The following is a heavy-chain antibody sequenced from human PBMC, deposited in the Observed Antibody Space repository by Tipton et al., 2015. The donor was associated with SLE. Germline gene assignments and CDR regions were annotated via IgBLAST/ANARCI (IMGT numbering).Heavy chain of an antibody. D-gene: IGHD5-18*01. CDR2: IKQDGSEK. Sequence: SLRLSCTASGFTFSSYWMSWVRQAPGKGLEWVANIKQDGSEKYYVDSVKGRFTISRDNAKNSLYLQMNSLRAEDTAVYYCAREGDSYSWALLYYFDYWGQGTLVTVSS. V-gene: IGHV3-7*03. CDR1: GFTFSSYW. J-gene: IGHJ4*02. CDR3: AREGDSYSWALLYYFDY.